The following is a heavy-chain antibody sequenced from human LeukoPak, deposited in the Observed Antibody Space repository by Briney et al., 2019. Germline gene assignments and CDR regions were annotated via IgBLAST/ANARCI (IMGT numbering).Heavy chain of an antibody. CDR2: IYYSGST. V-gene: IGHV4-61*01. J-gene: IGHJ4*02. D-gene: IGHD6-6*01. CDR3: ASSYSSSSYDY. Sequence: SETLSLTCTVSGGSVSSGSYYWSWIRQPPGKGLGWIGYIYYSGSTNYNPSLKSRVTISVDTSKNQFSLKLSSVTAADTAVYYCASSYSSSSYDYWGQGTLVTVSS. CDR1: GGSVSSGSYY.